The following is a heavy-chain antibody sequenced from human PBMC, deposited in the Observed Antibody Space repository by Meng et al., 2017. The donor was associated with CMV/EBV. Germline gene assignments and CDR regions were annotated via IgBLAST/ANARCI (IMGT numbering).Heavy chain of an antibody. CDR3: ARDGGQLPGGFDY. CDR1: GFTFSSYW. Sequence: GESLKISCAASGFTFSSYWMHWVRQAPGKGLVWVSRINSDGSSTSYADSVKGRFTISRDNAKNTLYLQMNSLRAEDTAVYYCARDGGQLPGGFDYWGQGTLVTVSS. V-gene: IGHV3-74*01. CDR2: INSDGSST. D-gene: IGHD6-6*01. J-gene: IGHJ4*02.